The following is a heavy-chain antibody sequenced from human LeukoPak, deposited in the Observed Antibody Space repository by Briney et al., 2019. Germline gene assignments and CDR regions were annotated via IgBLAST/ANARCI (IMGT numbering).Heavy chain of an antibody. V-gene: IGHV1-8*01. CDR3: AVHLPGDYLDR. Sequence: ASVKVSCKASGYAFNIYDIYWVRQATGHGLEWMGWMNPDSGNTGFAQKFQGRVTMTRNTSITTAYMELSSLRFEDTAVYYCAVHLPGDYLDRWGQGTLVTVSS. J-gene: IGHJ4*02. CDR1: GYAFNIYD. CDR2: MNPDSGNT.